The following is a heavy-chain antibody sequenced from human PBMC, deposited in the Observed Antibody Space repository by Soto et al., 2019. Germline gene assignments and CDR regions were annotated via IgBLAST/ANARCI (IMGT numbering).Heavy chain of an antibody. CDR2: INPNSGDR. V-gene: IGHV1-2*02. J-gene: IGHJ4*02. Sequence: QVPLVQSGAEVKKPGASVKVSCKASGYTFTGYYMHWVRQAPGQGREWMGWINPNSGDRNYAQKLQGRVTMTRDTSISTAYMELSRLRSDDTAGYYCARGYSSSGYDYWGQGTLVTVSS. CDR1: GYTFTGYY. CDR3: ARGYSSSGYDY. D-gene: IGHD6-13*01.